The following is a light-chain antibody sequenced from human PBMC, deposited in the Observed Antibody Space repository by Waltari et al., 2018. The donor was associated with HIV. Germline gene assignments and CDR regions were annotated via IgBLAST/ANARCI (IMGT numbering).Light chain of an antibody. V-gene: IGLV3-21*02. CDR1: NIGSKS. CDR3: QVWDSSSDRLVV. J-gene: IGLJ2*01. Sequence: SYVLTQPPSVSVAPGQTARITCGGKNIGSKSVHWYQQKPGQAPVLVVYDDSDRPSGIPERFSGSNSGNTATLTISRVEAGDEADYYCQVWDSSSDRLVVFGGGTKLTVL. CDR2: DDS.